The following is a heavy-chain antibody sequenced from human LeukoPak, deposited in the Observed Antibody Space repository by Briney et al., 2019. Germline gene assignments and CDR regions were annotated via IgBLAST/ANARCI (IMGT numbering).Heavy chain of an antibody. D-gene: IGHD6-6*01. Sequence: ASVKVSCKASGYTFTSYGISWVRQAPGQGLEWMGWISAYNGNTNYAQKLQGRVTMTTDTSTSTAYMELRSLRSEDTAVYYCARAGTSVRPDYYYYMDVWGKGTTVTVSS. CDR1: GYTFTSYG. CDR2: ISAYNGNT. V-gene: IGHV1-18*01. J-gene: IGHJ6*03. CDR3: ARAGTSVRPDYYYYMDV.